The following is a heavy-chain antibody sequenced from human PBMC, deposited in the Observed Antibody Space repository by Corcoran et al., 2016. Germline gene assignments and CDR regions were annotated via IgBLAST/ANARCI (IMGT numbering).Heavy chain of an antibody. V-gene: IGHV3-33*01. CDR2: IWYDGSNK. CDR1: GFTFSSYG. J-gene: IGHJ4*02. D-gene: IGHD3-22*01. CDR3: ARDSLYYDSSGLSGYFDY. Sequence: QVQLVESGGGVVQPGRSLRLSCAASGFTFSSYGMHWVRQAPGKGLEWVAVIWYDGSNKYYADSVKGRFTISRDNSKNTLYLQMNSLRAEDTAVYYCARDSLYYDSSGLSGYFDYWGQGTLVTVSS.